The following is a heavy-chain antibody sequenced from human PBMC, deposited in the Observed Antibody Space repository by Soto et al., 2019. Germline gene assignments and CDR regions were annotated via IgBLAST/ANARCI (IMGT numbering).Heavy chain of an antibody. V-gene: IGHV3-23*01. CDR1: GFTFTSYA. CDR2: ISNSADRT. D-gene: IGHD2-2*01. CDR3: AKDSPHCSSICCYQDS. Sequence: GGSLRLSCAASGFTFTSYAMSWVRRAPGKGLEWVSFISNSADRTYYAASVKGRFTISRDNSKSTLYLQMDSLRVEDTAVYYCAKDSPHCSSICCYQDSWGQGTLVTVSS. J-gene: IGHJ4*02.